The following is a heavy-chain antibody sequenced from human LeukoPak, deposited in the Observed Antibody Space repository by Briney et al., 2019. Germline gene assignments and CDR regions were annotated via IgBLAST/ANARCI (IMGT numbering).Heavy chain of an antibody. CDR3: AAYGDNSDFAY. CDR2: IYAHGTNT. CDR1: GFTLSTYW. Sequence: GGSLRLSCAASGFTLSTYWMHWVRQAPGKGLVWVSNIYAHGTNTTYADSVKGRFTISRDSAKNTVFLQMNSLRAEDTDVYYCAAYGDNSDFAYWGQGTLVTVSS. J-gene: IGHJ4*02. V-gene: IGHV3-74*01. D-gene: IGHD4-23*01.